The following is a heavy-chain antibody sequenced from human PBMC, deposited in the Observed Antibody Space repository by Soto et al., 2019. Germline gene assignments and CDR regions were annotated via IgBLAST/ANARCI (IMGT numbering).Heavy chain of an antibody. D-gene: IGHD3-9*01. V-gene: IGHV3-23*01. CDR2: ISGSGGST. CDR3: AKDEYYDILTGYPFDY. CDR1: GFTFSSYA. J-gene: IGHJ4*02. Sequence: EVQLLESGGGLVQPGGSLRLSCAASGFTFSSYAMSWVRQAPGKGLEWVSAISGSGGSTYYADSVKGRFTISRDNSKNTLYLQMNSLRAEDTAVYYCAKDEYYDILTGYPFDYWGQGTLVTVSS.